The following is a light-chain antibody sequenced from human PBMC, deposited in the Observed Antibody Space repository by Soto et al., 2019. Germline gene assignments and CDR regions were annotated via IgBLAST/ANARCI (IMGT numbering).Light chain of an antibody. J-gene: IGLJ1*01. CDR2: EVS. CDR1: SNDIGAYKY. Sequence: QSALTQPASVSGSPGQSITISCTVSSNDIGAYKYVPWYQQYPGKAPKLIIFEVSNRPSGVSNRFSGSKSGNTASLTIAGLQAEDEADYHCSSYTTGSTLYVFGGGTKVTVL. CDR3: SSYTTGSTLYV. V-gene: IGLV2-14*01.